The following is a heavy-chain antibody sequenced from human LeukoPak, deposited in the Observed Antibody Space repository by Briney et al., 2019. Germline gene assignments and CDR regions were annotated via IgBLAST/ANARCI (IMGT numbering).Heavy chain of an antibody. V-gene: IGHV2-5*01. J-gene: IGHJ5*02. CDR1: GFSLSTSGVG. D-gene: IGHD4-17*01. Sequence: SGPTLVKPTQTLTLTCTFSGFSLSTSGVGVGWIRQPPGEALEWLALIYWNDDKRYSPSLKSRLTITKDTSKNQVVLTMTNMDPVDTATYYCAHRGYGDYNSVWFDPWGQGTLVTVSS. CDR2: IYWNDDK. CDR3: AHRGYGDYNSVWFDP.